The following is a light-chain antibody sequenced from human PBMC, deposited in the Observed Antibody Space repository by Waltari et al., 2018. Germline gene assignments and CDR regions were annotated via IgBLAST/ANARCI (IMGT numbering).Light chain of an antibody. CDR3: CSYAGNYRV. CDR2: CIT. CDR1: SSNAAVYNY. Sequence: QSALTQPRSVSGSPGQSVTISCTGTSSNAAVYNYVSWFKQHPVKAPRLLIFCITPRPSGVPDRVSGSKSGNTASLAISGLQPEDEADYYCCSYAGNYRVFGGGTKVTVL. V-gene: IGLV2-11*01. J-gene: IGLJ2*01.